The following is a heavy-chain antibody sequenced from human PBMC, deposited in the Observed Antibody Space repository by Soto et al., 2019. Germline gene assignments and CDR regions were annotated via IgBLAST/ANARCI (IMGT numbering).Heavy chain of an antibody. CDR2: IFYSGTT. CDR1: GDSISSADYY. J-gene: IGHJ6*02. CDR3: ARDLWVEPELYYYGMDV. V-gene: IGHV4-30-4*01. D-gene: IGHD1-1*01. Sequence: TSETLSLTCTVSGDSISSADYYWSWIRQTPGKGLEWIGHIFYSGTTYYNPSLKSRLTISVDTSKNHFSLRLTSVTAADTAVYYCARDLWVEPELYYYGMDVWGQGXTVTVSS.